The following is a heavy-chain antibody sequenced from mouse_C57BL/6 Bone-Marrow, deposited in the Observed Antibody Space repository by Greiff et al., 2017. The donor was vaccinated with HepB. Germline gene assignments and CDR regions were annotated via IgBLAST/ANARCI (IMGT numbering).Heavy chain of an antibody. CDR2: IYPGSGST. CDR1: GYTFTSYW. CDR3: ARGRVITTGGAHWYFDV. J-gene: IGHJ1*03. Sequence: QVQLQQPGAELVKPGASVKMSCKASGYTFTSYWITWVKQRPGQGLEWIGDIYPGSGSTNYNEKFKSKATLTVDTSSSTAYMQLSSLTSEDSAVYYWARGRVITTGGAHWYFDVWGTGTTVTVSS. V-gene: IGHV1-55*01. D-gene: IGHD1-1*01.